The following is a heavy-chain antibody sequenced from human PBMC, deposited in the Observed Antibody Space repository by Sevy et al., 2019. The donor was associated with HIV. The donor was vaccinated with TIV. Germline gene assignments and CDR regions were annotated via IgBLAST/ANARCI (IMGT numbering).Heavy chain of an antibody. CDR3: TTDLRITMVRGLNYYYYGMDV. Sequence: GGSLRLSCAASGFTFSNAWMSWVRQAPGKGLEWVGRIKSKTDGGTTDYATPVKGRFTISRDDSKNTLYLQMNSLKTADTAVYYCTTDLRITMVRGLNYYYYGMDVWGQGTTVTVSS. V-gene: IGHV3-15*01. CDR1: GFTFSNAW. D-gene: IGHD3-10*01. J-gene: IGHJ6*02. CDR2: IKSKTDGGTT.